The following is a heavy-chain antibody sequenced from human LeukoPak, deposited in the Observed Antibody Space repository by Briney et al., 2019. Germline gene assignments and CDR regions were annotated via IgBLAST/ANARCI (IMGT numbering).Heavy chain of an antibody. CDR3: AKRSGSGGPFDY. Sequence: RGSLRLSCAASGFTFTNYAMSWVRQAPGRGLEWVSNISPGGSTNYADSVKGRFTISRDNYKNTMYLQMNSLRAEDTAVYYCAKRSGSGGPFDYRGQGILVTVSS. CDR1: GFTFTNYA. V-gene: IGHV3-23*01. D-gene: IGHD3-10*01. CDR2: ISPGGST. J-gene: IGHJ4*02.